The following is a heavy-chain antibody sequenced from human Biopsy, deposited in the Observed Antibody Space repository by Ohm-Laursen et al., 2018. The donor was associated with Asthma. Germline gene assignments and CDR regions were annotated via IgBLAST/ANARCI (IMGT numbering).Heavy chain of an antibody. CDR3: ARFKRGYSYGYAGVFDY. J-gene: IGHJ4*02. CDR2: ISSSSSTI. Sequence: SLRLSCTASGFTFSSYSMNWVRQAPGKGLEWVSNISSSSSTIYYADSVKGRFTISRDNAKNPLYLQMNSLRDEDTAVYYCARFKRGYSYGYAGVFDYWGQGTMVTVSS. D-gene: IGHD5-18*01. CDR1: GFTFSSYS. V-gene: IGHV3-48*02.